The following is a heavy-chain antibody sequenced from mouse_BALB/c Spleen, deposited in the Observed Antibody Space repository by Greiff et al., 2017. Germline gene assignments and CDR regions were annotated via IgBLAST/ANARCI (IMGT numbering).Heavy chain of an antibody. CDR1: GFTFSDYY. D-gene: IGHD2-12*01. J-gene: IGHJ4*01. Sequence: EVQLVESGGGLVKPGGSLKLSCAASGFTFSDYYMYWVRQTPEERLEWVATISDGGSYTYYPDSVKGRFTISRDKAKNSLYLQVSSLKSEDTAMYYCGRDKEARTTVYAMDYWGQGTSVTVSS. CDR2: ISDGGSYT. CDR3: GRDKEARTTVYAMDY. V-gene: IGHV5-4*02.